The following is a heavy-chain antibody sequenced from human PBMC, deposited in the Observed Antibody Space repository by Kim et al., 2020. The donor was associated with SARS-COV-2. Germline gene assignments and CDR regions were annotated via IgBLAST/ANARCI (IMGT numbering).Heavy chain of an antibody. CDR2: INAGNGNT. Sequence: ASVKVSCKASGYTFTSYAMHWVRQAPGQRLEWMGWINAGNGNTKYSQKFQGRVTITRDTSASTAYMELSSLRSEDTAVYYCASLMVRGVIYKGFDYWGQGALVTVSS. J-gene: IGHJ4*02. V-gene: IGHV1-3*01. CDR3: ASLMVRGVIYKGFDY. D-gene: IGHD3-10*01. CDR1: GYTFTSYA.